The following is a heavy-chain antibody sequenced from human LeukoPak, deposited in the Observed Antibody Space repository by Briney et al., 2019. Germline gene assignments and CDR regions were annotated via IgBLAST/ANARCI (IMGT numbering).Heavy chain of an antibody. J-gene: IGHJ4*02. D-gene: IGHD6-13*01. Sequence: GGSLRLSCAASGFTFSSYAMSWFRQAPGKGLEWVSAISGSGGSTYYADSVKGRFTISRDNSKNTLYLQMNSLRAEDTAVYYCAKDRGSSIAAADSLLFDYWGQGTLVTVSS. CDR1: GFTFSSYA. CDR3: AKDRGSSIAAADSLLFDY. CDR2: ISGSGGST. V-gene: IGHV3-23*01.